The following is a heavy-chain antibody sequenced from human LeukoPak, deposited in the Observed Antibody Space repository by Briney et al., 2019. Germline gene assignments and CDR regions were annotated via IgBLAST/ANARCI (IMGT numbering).Heavy chain of an antibody. CDR3: ARCLGKGYCSGGSCCPPGY. Sequence: GGSLRLSCAASGFTFSDYYMSWVRQAPGKGLEWVSVIYSGGSTYYADSVKGRFTISRDNSKNTLYLQMNSLRAEDTAVYYCARCLGKGYCSGGSCCPPGYWGQGTLVTVSS. V-gene: IGHV3-53*01. CDR2: IYSGGST. CDR1: GFTFSDYY. D-gene: IGHD2-15*01. J-gene: IGHJ4*02.